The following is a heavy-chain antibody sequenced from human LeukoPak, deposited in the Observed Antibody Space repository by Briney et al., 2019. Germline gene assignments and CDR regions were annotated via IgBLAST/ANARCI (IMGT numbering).Heavy chain of an antibody. V-gene: IGHV4-34*01. D-gene: IGHD1-7*01. J-gene: IGHJ6*03. CDR3: ARRWNYGRNYYIDV. CDR2: INDSGRI. CDR1: GGSFSNYY. Sequence: PSETLSLTCAVYGGSFSNYYWSWIRQPPGKGLEWIGEINDSGRINYNPSLMSRVTVSVDTSKNQFSLRLTSVTATDTAAYYCARRWNYGRNYYIDVWGNGATVSVSS.